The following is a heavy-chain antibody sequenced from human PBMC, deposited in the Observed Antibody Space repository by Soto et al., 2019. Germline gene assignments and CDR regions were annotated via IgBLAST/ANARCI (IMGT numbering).Heavy chain of an antibody. CDR2: ISAAGDP. V-gene: IGHV3-13*05. Sequence: EVQLVESGGGLVQPGGALRLSCEASGFTFRNYDIHWVRQGTGNGLQWVSGISAAGDPDYADSVEGRFTISRENAQDSFFLKMNSFRVGDTAVYYCAITDRDFYGLDVWGQGTTVIVSS. D-gene: IGHD1-20*01. J-gene: IGHJ6*02. CDR3: AITDRDFYGLDV. CDR1: GFTFRNYD.